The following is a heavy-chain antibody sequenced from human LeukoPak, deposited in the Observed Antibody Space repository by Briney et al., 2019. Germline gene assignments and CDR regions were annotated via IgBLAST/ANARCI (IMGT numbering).Heavy chain of an antibody. CDR2: INPNSGGT. D-gene: IGHD3-22*01. CDR3: ARTNYYESSGADY. J-gene: IGHJ4*02. V-gene: IGHV1-2*02. CDR1: GYTFTGYY. Sequence: ASVKVSCKASGYTFTGYYMHWVRQAPGQGLEWMGWINPNSGGTNYAQKFQGRVTMTRDTSINTAYMEVSRLRSDDTAVYFCARTNYYESSGADYWGQGTLVTVSS.